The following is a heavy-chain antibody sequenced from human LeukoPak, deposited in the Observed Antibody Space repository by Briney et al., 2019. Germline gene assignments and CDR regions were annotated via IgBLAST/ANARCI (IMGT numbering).Heavy chain of an antibody. V-gene: IGHV5-51*01. J-gene: IGHJ4*02. D-gene: IGHD3-10*01. CDR3: ARHPYGSGSYHFDY. CDR1: GSSFTNHW. CDR2: IYPGDSDT. Sequence: GESLKISCKGSGSSFTNHWIAWVRQLPGKGLEWMGIIYPGDSDTRYSPSFQGQVTISADKSISTAYLQWSSLKASDTAMYYCARHPYGSGSYHFDYWGQGTLVTVSS.